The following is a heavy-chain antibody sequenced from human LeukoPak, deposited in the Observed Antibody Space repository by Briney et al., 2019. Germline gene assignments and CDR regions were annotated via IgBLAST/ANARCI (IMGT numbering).Heavy chain of an antibody. Sequence: SETLSLTCTVSGGSISSSTYYWGWIRQPPGKGLEWIGSIYHSGSTYYNPSLKSRVTISVDTSKNQLSLKLSSVTAADTAVYYCARGGNWGFDYWGQGTLVTVSS. D-gene: IGHD7-27*01. CDR2: IYHSGST. V-gene: IGHV4-39*07. CDR3: ARGGNWGFDY. J-gene: IGHJ4*02. CDR1: GGSISSSTYY.